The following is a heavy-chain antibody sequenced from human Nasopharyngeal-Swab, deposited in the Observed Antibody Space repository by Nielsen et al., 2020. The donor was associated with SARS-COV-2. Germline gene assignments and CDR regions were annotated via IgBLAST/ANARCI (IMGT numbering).Heavy chain of an antibody. CDR1: GFTFSTYS. J-gene: IGHJ6*02. CDR2: IRSDSSSS. V-gene: IGHV3-48*04. D-gene: IGHD6-13*01. CDR3: ARRQYSSTWNEKFYYSYYGMDV. Sequence: GGSLRLSCAASGFTFSTYSMNWIRQAPGKGLEWIASIRSDSSSSYYADSVKGRFTVSRDNAQKSLYLQINSLRAEDTAVYYCARRQYSSTWNEKFYYSYYGMDVWGPGTTVTVSS.